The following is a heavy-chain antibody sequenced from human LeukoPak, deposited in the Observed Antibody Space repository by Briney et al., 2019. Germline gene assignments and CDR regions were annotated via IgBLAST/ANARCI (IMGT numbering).Heavy chain of an antibody. Sequence: GGSLRLSRAASGFTFSSYGMSWVRQAPGKGLEWVSSISSSGGSTYYADSVKGRFTISRDNSKNTLYLQMNSLRGEDTAVYHCAKGPSAGAFDIWGQGTMVTVSS. V-gene: IGHV3-23*01. D-gene: IGHD6-13*01. CDR1: GFTFSSYG. CDR3: AKGPSAGAFDI. CDR2: ISSSGGST. J-gene: IGHJ3*02.